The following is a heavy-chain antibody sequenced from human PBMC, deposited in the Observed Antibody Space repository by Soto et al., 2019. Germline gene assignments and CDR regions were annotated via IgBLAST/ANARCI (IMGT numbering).Heavy chain of an antibody. Sequence: EVQLVESGGGLVQPGGSLRLSCEASGFTFRDYDIHWVRQGTGKGLEWVSGISSAGDPVYADSVVGRFTISRENAQKSFCLQRNSLRVGDTAVYYCARTDRDVYGLDVWGPGTRVIVSS. CDR3: ARTDRDVYGLDV. CDR1: GFTFRDYD. V-gene: IGHV3-13*05. CDR2: ISSAGDP. J-gene: IGHJ6*02.